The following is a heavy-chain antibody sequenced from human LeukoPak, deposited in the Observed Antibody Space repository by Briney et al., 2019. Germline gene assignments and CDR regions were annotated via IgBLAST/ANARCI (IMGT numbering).Heavy chain of an antibody. Sequence: TSETLPLTCAVSGYSISSGYYWGWIRQPPGKGLEWIGSIYHSGSTYYNPSLKSRVTISVDTSKNQFSLKLSSVTAADTAVYYCARLGVILLWFGDLRAFDIWGQGTMVTVSS. V-gene: IGHV4-38-2*01. D-gene: IGHD3-10*01. CDR1: GYSISSGYY. CDR3: ARLGVILLWFGDLRAFDI. CDR2: IYHSGST. J-gene: IGHJ3*02.